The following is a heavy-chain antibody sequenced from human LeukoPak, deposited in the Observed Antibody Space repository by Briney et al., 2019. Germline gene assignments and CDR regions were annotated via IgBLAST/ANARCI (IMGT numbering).Heavy chain of an antibody. D-gene: IGHD3-9*01. V-gene: IGHV3-23*01. CDR2: ISGSGGST. J-gene: IGHJ6*02. CDR1: GFTFSSYA. Sequence: PGGSLRLSCAASGFTFSSYAMSWVRQAPGKGLEWVSAISGSGGSTYYADSVKGRFTISRDNSKNTLYLQMNSLRAEDTAVYYCAKGNDILTGYYMSYYYYGMDVWGQGTTVTVSS. CDR3: AKGNDILTGYYMSYYYYGMDV.